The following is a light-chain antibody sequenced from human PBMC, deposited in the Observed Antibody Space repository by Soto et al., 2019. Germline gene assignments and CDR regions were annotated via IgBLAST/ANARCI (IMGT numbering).Light chain of an antibody. Sequence: SALTQPPSASGSPGQSVTISCTGTSSDVGGYNYVSWYQQHPGKAPKLMIYEVTKRPSGVPDRFSGSKSGNTASLTVSGLQAEDEGDYYCSSSAGSNNLVFGGGTKLTVL. CDR3: SSSAGSNNLV. V-gene: IGLV2-8*01. J-gene: IGLJ2*01. CDR1: SSDVGGYNY. CDR2: EVT.